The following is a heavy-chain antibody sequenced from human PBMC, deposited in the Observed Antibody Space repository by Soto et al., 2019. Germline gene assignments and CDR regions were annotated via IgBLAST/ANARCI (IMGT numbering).Heavy chain of an antibody. CDR2: IYWDDYK. D-gene: IGHD2-8*01. CDR3: SHRRVANGFDY. V-gene: IGHV2-5*02. J-gene: IGHJ4*02. Sequence: QITLKESGPTLVKPTQTLTLTCTFSGFSITTNSVGVGWIRQPPVKALEWLAVIYWDDYKQDSPSLNSRLTITTDTSTNQVVLTMTNPDAVDTATYYCSHRRVANGFDYWGQGTLVTVSS. CDR1: GFSITTNSVG.